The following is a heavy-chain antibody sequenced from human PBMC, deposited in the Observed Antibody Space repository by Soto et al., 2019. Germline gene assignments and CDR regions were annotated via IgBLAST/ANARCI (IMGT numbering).Heavy chain of an antibody. CDR3: AAANHDYVWGSYQACGMDV. V-gene: IGHV1-69*01. Sequence: QVQLVQSGAEVKKPGSSVKVSCKASGGTFSSYAISWVRQAPGQGLEWMGGIIPIFGTANYAQKFQGRVTITADESTSTAYMELSSLRSEDTAVYYCAAANHDYVWGSYQACGMDVWGQGTTVTVSS. D-gene: IGHD3-16*02. CDR1: GGTFSSYA. J-gene: IGHJ6*02. CDR2: IIPIFGTA.